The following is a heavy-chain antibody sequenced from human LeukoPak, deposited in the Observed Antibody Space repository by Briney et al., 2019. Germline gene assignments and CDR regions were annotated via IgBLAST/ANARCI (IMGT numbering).Heavy chain of an antibody. V-gene: IGHV3-23*01. CDR2: MTGGGGST. CDR1: GFTFTSHD. J-gene: IGHJ4*02. Sequence: GGSLRLSCEASGFTFTSHDMSWVRQAPGKGLEWVSAMTGGGGSTFYSDSVMGRFTISRDNSKNTLSLQMNSLRVEDTAVYYCVIRGHWGQGTLVTVSS. CDR3: VIRGH.